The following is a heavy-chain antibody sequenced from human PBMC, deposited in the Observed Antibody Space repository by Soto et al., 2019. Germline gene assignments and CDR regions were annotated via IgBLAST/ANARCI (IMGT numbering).Heavy chain of an antibody. V-gene: IGHV4-34*01. Sequence: SETLSLTCAVYGGSFSGYYWSWIRQPPGKGLEWIGEINHSGSTNYNPSLKSRVTISVDTSKNQFSLKLSSVTAADTAVYYCARGVHVTNYDSSRGEFDYWGQGTLVTVSS. D-gene: IGHD3-22*01. CDR1: GGSFSGYY. J-gene: IGHJ4*02. CDR2: INHSGST. CDR3: ARGVHVTNYDSSRGEFDY.